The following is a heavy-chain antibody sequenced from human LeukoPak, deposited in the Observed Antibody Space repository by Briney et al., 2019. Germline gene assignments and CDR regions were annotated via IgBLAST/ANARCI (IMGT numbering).Heavy chain of an antibody. Sequence: GGSLRLSCAASGFTFSSYAMNWVRQAPGKGLEWVSAISASGDTTYYADSVKGRFTISRDYSKNALFLQMNSLRAEDTAVYYCAKSRASVLLPPFDYWGRGTLVTVPS. CDR1: GFTFSSYA. V-gene: IGHV3-23*01. CDR2: ISASGDTT. J-gene: IGHJ4*02. CDR3: AKSRASVLLPPFDY. D-gene: IGHD2/OR15-2a*01.